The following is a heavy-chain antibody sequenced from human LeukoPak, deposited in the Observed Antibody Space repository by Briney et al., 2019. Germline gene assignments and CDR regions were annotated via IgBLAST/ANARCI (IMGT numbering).Heavy chain of an antibody. D-gene: IGHD6-13*01. Sequence: VKASCKASGGTFSSYAISWVRQAPGQGLEWMGGIIPIFGTANYAQKFQGRVTITADESTSTAYMELSSLRSEDTAVYYCARAMYSSSWQTQFDYWGQGTLVTVSS. V-gene: IGHV1-69*01. CDR2: IIPIFGTA. CDR1: GGTFSSYA. J-gene: IGHJ4*02. CDR3: ARAMYSSSWQTQFDY.